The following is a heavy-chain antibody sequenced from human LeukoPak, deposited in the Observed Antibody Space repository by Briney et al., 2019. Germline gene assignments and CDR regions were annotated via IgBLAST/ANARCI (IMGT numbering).Heavy chain of an antibody. CDR3: ARDGLDYDILTGYLPAAFDI. CDR2: ISASGSTI. D-gene: IGHD3-9*01. J-gene: IGHJ3*02. Sequence: GGSLRLSCAASGFTFSSYEMNWVRQAPGKGLEWVSYISASGSTIYYADSVKGRFTISRDNAKNSLYLQMNSLRAEDTAVYYCARDGLDYDILTGYLPAAFDIWGQGTMVTVSS. V-gene: IGHV3-48*03. CDR1: GFTFSSYE.